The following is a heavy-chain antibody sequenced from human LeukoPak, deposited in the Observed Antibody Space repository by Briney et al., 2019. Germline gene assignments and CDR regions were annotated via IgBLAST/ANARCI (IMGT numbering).Heavy chain of an antibody. V-gene: IGHV5-51*01. CDR3: ARLRGQPVNYFDY. J-gene: IGHJ4*02. D-gene: IGHD6-13*01. CDR2: IYPGDSDT. CDR1: GYSFTDYW. Sequence: GESLKISCEGSGYSFTDYWIVWVRQMPGKGLEWMGIIYPGDSDTRYSPSFQGQVTISADKSISTAYLQWSSLKASDTAMYYCARLRGQPVNYFDYRGQGTLVTVS.